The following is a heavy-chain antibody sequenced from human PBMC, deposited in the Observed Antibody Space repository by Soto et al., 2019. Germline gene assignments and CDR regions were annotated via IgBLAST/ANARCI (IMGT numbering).Heavy chain of an antibody. J-gene: IGHJ4*02. V-gene: IGHV3-30*18. CDR1: GFTFSTYA. Sequence: QVQLVESGGGVVQPGRSLRVSCAASGFTFSTYAMHWVRQAPGKGLEWVAIISYDGTNKYYADSEKGRFTISRDNSKNTLYLQMNSLRPVDTAVYYCAKDLSDGSGRRSPPYFDYWGPGTLVTVSS. D-gene: IGHD3-10*01. CDR3: AKDLSDGSGRRSPPYFDY. CDR2: ISYDGTNK.